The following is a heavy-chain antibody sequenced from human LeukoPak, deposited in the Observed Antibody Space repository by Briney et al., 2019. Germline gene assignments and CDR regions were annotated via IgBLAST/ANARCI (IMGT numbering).Heavy chain of an antibody. Sequence: PAGSLRLSCAASGFIFSSYSMNWVRQAPGKVLEWVSSISSSSSYIYYADSVKGRFTISRDNAKNSLYLQMNSLRAEDTAVYYCARSIAVARFDYWGQGTLVTVSS. CDR2: ISSSSSYI. J-gene: IGHJ4*02. CDR3: ARSIAVARFDY. V-gene: IGHV3-21*01. D-gene: IGHD6-19*01. CDR1: GFIFSSYS.